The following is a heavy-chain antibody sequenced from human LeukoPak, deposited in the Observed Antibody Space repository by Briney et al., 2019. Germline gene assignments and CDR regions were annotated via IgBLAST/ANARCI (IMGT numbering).Heavy chain of an antibody. CDR2: INPNSGGT. D-gene: IGHD1-26*01. CDR3: ARRDSGSYYGVGFDI. Sequence: ASVKVSCKASGYTFTGYYMHWVRQAPGQGLEWMGRINPNSGGTNYAQKFQGRVTITRNTSISAGYMELSSLRSEDTAVYYCARRDSGSYYGVGFDIWGQGTMVTVSS. CDR1: GYTFTGYY. V-gene: IGHV1-2*06. J-gene: IGHJ3*02.